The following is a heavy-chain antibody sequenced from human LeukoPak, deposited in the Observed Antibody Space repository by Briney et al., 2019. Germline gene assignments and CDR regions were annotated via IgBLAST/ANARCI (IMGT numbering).Heavy chain of an antibody. CDR2: ISSSSSYI. CDR3: ARDQAAAGRSPLGYYGMDV. CDR1: GFTFSSYS. Sequence: GGSLRLSCAASGFTFSSYSMNWVRQAPGEGLEWVSSISSSSSYIYYADSVKGRFTISRDNAKNSLYLQMNSLRAEDTAVYYCARDQAAAGRSPLGYYGMDVWGKGTTVTVSS. J-gene: IGHJ6*04. V-gene: IGHV3-21*01. D-gene: IGHD6-13*01.